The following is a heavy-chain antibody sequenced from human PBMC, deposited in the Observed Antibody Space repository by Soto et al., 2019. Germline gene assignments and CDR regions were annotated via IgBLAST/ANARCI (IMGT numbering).Heavy chain of an antibody. V-gene: IGHV4-34*03. J-gene: IGHJ6*02. Sequence: SETLSLTWAVYGGSFGGYYWGWIRQPPGKGLEWIGEINHSGSNNYNPHIKRRVTISVDTSTTKLSLKVRSVTAADKAVYYYAPVAPRRSSGMDVWGQGTTVTVSS. D-gene: IGHD2-2*01. CDR3: APVAPRRSSGMDV. CDR1: GGSFGGYY. CDR2: INHSGSN.